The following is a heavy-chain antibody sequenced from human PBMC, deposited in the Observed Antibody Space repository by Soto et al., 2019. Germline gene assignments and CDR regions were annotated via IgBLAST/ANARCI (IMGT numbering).Heavy chain of an antibody. CDR3: ARPGSNEYYYCGMDV. CDR1: GGTFSSYA. D-gene: IGHD3-10*01. Sequence: QVQLVQSGAEVKKPGSSVKVSCKASGGTFSSYAINWVRQAPGQGLEWMGGIIRIFGTPDYAQRFQGRVTITADAATSRAYAELSSLRAEDTAVYYCARPGSNEYYYCGMDVWGQGTTVTVSS. V-gene: IGHV1-69*12. J-gene: IGHJ6*02. CDR2: IIRIFGTP.